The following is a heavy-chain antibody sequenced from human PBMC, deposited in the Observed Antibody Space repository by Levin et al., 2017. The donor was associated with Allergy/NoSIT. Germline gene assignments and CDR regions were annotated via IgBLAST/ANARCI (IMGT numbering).Heavy chain of an antibody. J-gene: IGHJ3*02. CDR2: IWYDGSNK. D-gene: IGHD1-26*01. Sequence: GGSLRLSCAASGFTFSSYGMHWVRQAPGKGLEWVAVIWYDGSNKYYADSVKGRFTISRDNSKNTLYLQMNSLRAEDTAVYYCARGGGSYFQHDAFDIWGQGTMVTVSS. V-gene: IGHV3-33*01. CDR1: GFTFSSYG. CDR3: ARGGGSYFQHDAFDI.